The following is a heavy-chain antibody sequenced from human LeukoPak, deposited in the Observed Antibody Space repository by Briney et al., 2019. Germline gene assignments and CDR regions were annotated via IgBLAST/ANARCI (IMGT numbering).Heavy chain of an antibody. D-gene: IGHD2-15*01. CDR3: ARWTIYCSGGSCYLEGLDY. CDR2: INHSGST. J-gene: IGHJ4*02. CDR1: GGSISSSSYY. Sequence: SETLSLTCTVSGGSISSSSYYWGWIRQPPGKGLEWIGEINHSGSTNYNPSLKSRVTISVDTSKNQFSLKLSSVTAADTAVYYCARWTIYCSGGSCYLEGLDYWGRGTLVTVSS. V-gene: IGHV4-39*07.